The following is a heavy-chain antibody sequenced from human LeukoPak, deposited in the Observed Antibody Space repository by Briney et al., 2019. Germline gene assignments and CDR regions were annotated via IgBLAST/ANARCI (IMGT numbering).Heavy chain of an antibody. CDR1: GYTFTDYY. V-gene: IGHV1-69*13. CDR3: ARARGRDYGDYEGGD. D-gene: IGHD4-17*01. J-gene: IGHJ4*02. Sequence: SVKVSCKASGYTFTDYYMHWVRQAPGQGLEWMGGIIPIFGTANYAQKFQGRVTITADESTSTAYMELSSLRSEDTAVYYCARARGRDYGDYEGGDWGQGTLVTVSS. CDR2: IIPIFGTA.